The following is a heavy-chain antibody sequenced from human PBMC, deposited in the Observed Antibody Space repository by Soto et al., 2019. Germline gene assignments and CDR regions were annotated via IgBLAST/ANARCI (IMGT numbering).Heavy chain of an antibody. J-gene: IGHJ4*02. D-gene: IGHD3-3*01. CDR3: ARDKDQYEFWGGPLDS. CDR1: TFVFSVYS. Sequence: QVQLVESGGGVVQPERSLRLSCTTSTFVFSVYSLHWVRQAPGKGLEWVALISHDGANKYYADSVKGRFTISRDNSKDTLYLQMNSLRPEDTAVYFCARDKDQYEFWGGPLDSWGQGTLVTVSA. CDR2: ISHDGANK. V-gene: IGHV3-30-3*01.